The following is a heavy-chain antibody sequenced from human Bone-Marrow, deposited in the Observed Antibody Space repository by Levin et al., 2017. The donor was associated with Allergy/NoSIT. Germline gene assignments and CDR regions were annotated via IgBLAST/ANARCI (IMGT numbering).Heavy chain of an antibody. CDR2: IRQDGNEK. D-gene: IGHD2-8*01. CDR3: ARYYCPFGVCYHFDC. Sequence: PGGSLRLSCAASGFTLGTYWMSWVRQAPGKGPEWVANIRQDGNEKYYVDSVKGRFTISRDNAKNSLYLQLTNLRAEDTAVYYCARYYCPFGVCYHFDCWGQGTLVTVSS. J-gene: IGHJ4*02. CDR1: GFTLGTYW. V-gene: IGHV3-7*01.